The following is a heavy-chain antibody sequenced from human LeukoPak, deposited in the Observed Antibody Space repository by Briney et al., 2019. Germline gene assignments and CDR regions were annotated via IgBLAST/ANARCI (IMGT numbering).Heavy chain of an antibody. Sequence: SETLSLTCTVSGGSISSGSYYWYWIRQPAGKGLEWVGRFYTGGSTNYNPSLKSRVTISVDTSKNQFSLKLSSVTAADTAVYYCARTRYSGSFRTYYYYMDVWGKGTTVTVSS. CDR2: FYTGGST. CDR3: ARTRYSGSFRTYYYYMDV. J-gene: IGHJ6*03. V-gene: IGHV4-61*02. D-gene: IGHD1-26*01. CDR1: GGSISSGSYY.